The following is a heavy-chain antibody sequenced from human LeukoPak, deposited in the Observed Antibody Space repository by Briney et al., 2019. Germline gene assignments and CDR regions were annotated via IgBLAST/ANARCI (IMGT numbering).Heavy chain of an antibody. D-gene: IGHD3-10*01. CDR2: IYHTGST. CDR1: GASISSATYS. CDR3: CGDYGSGSYRFDY. V-gene: IGHV4-30-2*01. Sequence: PSETLSLTCAVSGASISSATYSWSWIRQPPGRGLEWIRYIYHTGSTTYNPSLKSRVTISLDRSKNQFSLTVNSVTAADTAVYYCCGDYGSGSYRFDYWGPGTLVTVSS. J-gene: IGHJ4*02.